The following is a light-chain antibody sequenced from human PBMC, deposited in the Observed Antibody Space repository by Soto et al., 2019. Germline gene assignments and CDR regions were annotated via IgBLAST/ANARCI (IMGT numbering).Light chain of an antibody. CDR2: EVS. V-gene: IGLV2-14*01. J-gene: IGLJ2*01. CDR3: LSWTTRRALV. Sequence: QSALTQPASVSGAPGQSIAISCTGTSSDVGSFNFVSWYQQHPGKVPKLIIYEVSNRPSGVSSRFSGSKSGDTASLIISGLHAEDEADYYCLSWTTRRALVFGGGTKVTVL. CDR1: SSDVGSFNF.